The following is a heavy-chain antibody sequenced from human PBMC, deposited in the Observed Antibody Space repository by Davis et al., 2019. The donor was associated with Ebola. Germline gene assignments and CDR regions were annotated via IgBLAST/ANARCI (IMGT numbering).Heavy chain of an antibody. D-gene: IGHD1-26*01. J-gene: IGHJ3*02. V-gene: IGHV3-30-3*01. CDR1: GFIFSSYA. CDR3: ARAYSGRQGDAFDI. Sequence: GESLMISCASSGFIFSSYAMHWVRQAPDKGLEWVAVISYDGSNKYYADSVKGRFTISRDNSKNTLYLQMNSLRAEDTAVYYCARAYSGRQGDAFDIWGQGTMVTVSS. CDR2: ISYDGSNK.